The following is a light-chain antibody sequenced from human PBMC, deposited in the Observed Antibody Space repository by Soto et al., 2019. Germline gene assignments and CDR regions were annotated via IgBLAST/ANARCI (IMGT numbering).Light chain of an antibody. CDR2: DAS. Sequence: DRQMTQSPSTLSAAVGDRVTITCRASHSVGTSLAWYQQKPGKAPKVLISDASTLESGVPARFSGSGSGTESTLTITSLQPDDCATYNCQRYDGASTFGQGTEVEIK. V-gene: IGKV1-5*01. CDR3: QRYDGAST. J-gene: IGKJ1*01. CDR1: HSVGTS.